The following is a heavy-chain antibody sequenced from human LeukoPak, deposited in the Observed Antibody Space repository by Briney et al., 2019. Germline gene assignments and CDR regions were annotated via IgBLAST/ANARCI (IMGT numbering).Heavy chain of an antibody. D-gene: IGHD2-15*01. J-gene: IGHJ4*02. Sequence: GASVKVSCKASGYTFTSYGISWVRQAPGQGLEWMGWISAYNGNTNYAQKLQGRVTMTTDTSTSTAYMELRSLRSDDTAVYYCARLNEPNLGYCSGGSCYYFDYWGQGTLVTVSS. V-gene: IGHV1-18*01. CDR3: ARLNEPNLGYCSGGSCYYFDY. CDR1: GYTFTSYG. CDR2: ISAYNGNT.